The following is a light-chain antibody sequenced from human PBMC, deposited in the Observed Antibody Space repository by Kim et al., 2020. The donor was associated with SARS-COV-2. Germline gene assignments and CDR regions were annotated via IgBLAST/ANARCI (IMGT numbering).Light chain of an antibody. CDR3: AAWDDNLTVV. CDR1: GHHSASNY. V-gene: IGLV1-47*01. Sequence: PRQRVTISCSRRGHHSASNYVYWYQQPPGTAPKPLIYRNNRRPSGVPDRFSGSKSGTSASLAISGLRSEDEADYYCAAWDDNLTVVFGGGTQLTVL. CDR2: RNN. J-gene: IGLJ2*01.